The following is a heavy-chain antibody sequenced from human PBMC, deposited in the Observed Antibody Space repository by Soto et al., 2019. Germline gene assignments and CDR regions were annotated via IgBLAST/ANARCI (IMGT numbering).Heavy chain of an antibody. J-gene: IGHJ4*02. CDR2: INHSGST. D-gene: IGHD4-17*01. V-gene: IGHV4-34*01. CDR1: GGSFSGYY. Sequence: SETLSLTCAVYGGSFSGYYWSWIRQPPGKGLEWIGEINHSGSTNYNPSLKSRVTISVDTSKNQFSLKLSSVTAADTAVYYCARGGYGEFNDYWGQGTLVTLSS. CDR3: ARGGYGEFNDY.